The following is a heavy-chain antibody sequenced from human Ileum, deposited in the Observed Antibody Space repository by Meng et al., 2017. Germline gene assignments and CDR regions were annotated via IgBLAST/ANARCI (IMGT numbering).Heavy chain of an antibody. Sequence: GSLRLSCTVSVASISSDYWSWVRQPPGKGLEWIGYIHYSGDTKYNPSLKSRVTTSVDTSKNQFSPQLSSVTAADTAVYYCARDNWEQKSQNWYFYGMDVWGQGTTVTVSS. CDR1: VASISSDY. V-gene: IGHV4-59*01. J-gene: IGHJ6*02. CDR2: IHYSGDT. CDR3: ARDNWEQKSQNWYFYGMDV. D-gene: IGHD1/OR15-1a*01.